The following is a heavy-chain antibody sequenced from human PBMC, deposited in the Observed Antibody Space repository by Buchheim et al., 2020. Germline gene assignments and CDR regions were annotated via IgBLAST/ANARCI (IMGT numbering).Heavy chain of an antibody. Sequence: QVQLQESGPGLVKPSETLSLTCSVSGGSITGNYWSWIRQPPGKGLEWIGDISPSGRTYYKPSLKSRVTILVDTSKDQVTLWLNSVTAADTGVYYCASLFSSRWSSFEYGLDVWGQGTT. D-gene: IGHD6-13*01. CDR2: ISPSGRT. CDR3: ASLFSSRWSSFEYGLDV. V-gene: IGHV4-59*01. CDR1: GGSITGNY. J-gene: IGHJ6*02.